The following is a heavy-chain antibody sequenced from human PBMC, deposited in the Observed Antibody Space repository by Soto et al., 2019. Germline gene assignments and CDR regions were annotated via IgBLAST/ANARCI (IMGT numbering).Heavy chain of an antibody. D-gene: IGHD3-10*01. Sequence: EVQLVESGGGLVQPGVSLRLSCAASGFTFSDHYMDWVRQAPGKGLEWVGRSKNKADSYTTEYAASVKGRFTISRDGSKNSLFLQMNSLKTEYTAVYYCTVWGSGNDFGAAWGQGILVTVSS. CDR3: TVWGSGNDFGAA. V-gene: IGHV3-72*01. CDR2: SKNKADSYTT. J-gene: IGHJ4*02. CDR1: GFTFSDHY.